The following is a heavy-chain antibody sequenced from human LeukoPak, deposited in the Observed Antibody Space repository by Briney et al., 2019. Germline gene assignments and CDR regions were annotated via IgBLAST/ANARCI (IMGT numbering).Heavy chain of an antibody. Sequence: LXLSXXXSGFTXXSYAMGWVRQAPGKGLEWVSAISGSGGSTYYADSVKGRFTISRDNSKNTLYLQMNSLRAEDTAVYYCAKVRRYCSSTSCDIDHFDYWGQGTLVTVSS. CDR1: GFTXXSYA. J-gene: IGHJ4*02. D-gene: IGHD2-2*02. V-gene: IGHV3-23*01. CDR3: AKVRRYCSSTSCDIDHFDY. CDR2: ISGSGGST.